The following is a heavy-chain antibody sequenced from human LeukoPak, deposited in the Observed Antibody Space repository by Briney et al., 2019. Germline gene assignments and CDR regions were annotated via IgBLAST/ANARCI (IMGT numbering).Heavy chain of an antibody. D-gene: IGHD4-17*01. J-gene: IGHJ5*02. CDR2: IIPIFGTA. CDR3: ARAGPTATTHLRYPFDP. Sequence: SVKVSCKASGGTFSSYAISWVRQAPGQGLEWMGGIIPIFGTANYAQKFQGRVTITADESTSTAYMELSSLRSEDTAVYYCARAGPTATTHLRYPFDPWGQGTLVTVSS. V-gene: IGHV1-69*13. CDR1: GGTFSSYA.